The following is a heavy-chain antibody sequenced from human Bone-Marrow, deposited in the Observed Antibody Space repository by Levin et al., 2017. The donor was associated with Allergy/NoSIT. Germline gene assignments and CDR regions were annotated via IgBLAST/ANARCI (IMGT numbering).Heavy chain of an antibody. J-gene: IGHJ6*03. CDR3: ASLSRVFGVEGVGPRVWVTGDYYYYYMDV. D-gene: IGHD3-3*01. CDR1: GGTFSSYA. CDR2: IIPIFGTA. V-gene: IGHV1-69*06. Sequence: SVKVSCKASGGTFSSYAISWVRQAPGQGLEWMGGIIPIFGTANYAQKFQGRVTITADKSTSTAYMELSSLRSEDTAVYYCASLSRVFGVEGVGPRVWVTGDYYYYYMDVWGKGTTVTVSS.